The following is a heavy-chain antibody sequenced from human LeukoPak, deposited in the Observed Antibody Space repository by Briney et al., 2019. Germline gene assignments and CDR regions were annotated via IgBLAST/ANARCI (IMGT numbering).Heavy chain of an antibody. Sequence: PSETLSLTCTVSGGSISSYYWSWIRQPPGKGLEWLGYIYYSGSTNYNPSLKSRVTISVDTSKNQFSLKLSSVTAADTAVYYCARDRFGATVVTRSYYYYMDVWGKGTTVTVSS. CDR2: IYYSGST. J-gene: IGHJ6*03. CDR3: ARDRFGATVVTRSYYYYMDV. V-gene: IGHV4-59*01. D-gene: IGHD4-23*01. CDR1: GGSISSYY.